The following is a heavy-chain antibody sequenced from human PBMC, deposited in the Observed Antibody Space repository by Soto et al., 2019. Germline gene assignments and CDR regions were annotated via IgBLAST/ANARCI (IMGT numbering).Heavy chain of an antibody. CDR1: GFTFSSYA. J-gene: IGHJ4*02. CDR3: AKDVVLDAWEPLPYYFDY. CDR2: ISGSGGST. V-gene: IGHV3-23*01. D-gene: IGHD1-26*01. Sequence: EVQLLESGGGLVQPGGSLRLSCAASGFTFSSYAMSCVRQAPGKGLEWVSAISGSGGSTYYADSVKGRFTISRDNSKNTLYLQMNSLRDEDTAVYYCAKDVVLDAWEPLPYYFDYCGRGTTVAVSS.